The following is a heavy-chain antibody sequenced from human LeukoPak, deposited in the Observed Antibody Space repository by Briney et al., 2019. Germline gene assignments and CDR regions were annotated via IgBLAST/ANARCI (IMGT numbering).Heavy chain of an antibody. J-gene: IGHJ6*03. Sequence: GGSLRLSCAASGFTFDDYGMSWVRQAPGKGLEWVSGINWNGGSTGYAGSVKGRFTISRDNAKNSLYLQMNSLRAEDTALYYCAREGGVVAATSYYYYYYMDVWGKGTTVTVSS. CDR1: GFTFDDYG. D-gene: IGHD2-15*01. CDR2: INWNGGST. V-gene: IGHV3-20*04. CDR3: AREGGVVAATSYYYYYYMDV.